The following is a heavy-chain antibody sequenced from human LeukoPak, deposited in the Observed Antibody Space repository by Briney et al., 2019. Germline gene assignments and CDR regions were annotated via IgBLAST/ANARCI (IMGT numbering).Heavy chain of an antibody. D-gene: IGHD3-22*01. J-gene: IGHJ4*02. Sequence: GGSLRLSCAASGFTFSSYAMHWVRQAPGKGLEWMAVISYDGSNKYYADSVKGRFTISRDNSKNTLYLQMNSLRAEDTAVYYCARDLYYDSSGYYLWGQGTLVTVSS. CDR1: GFTFSSYA. V-gene: IGHV3-30*04. CDR2: ISYDGSNK. CDR3: ARDLYYDSSGYYL.